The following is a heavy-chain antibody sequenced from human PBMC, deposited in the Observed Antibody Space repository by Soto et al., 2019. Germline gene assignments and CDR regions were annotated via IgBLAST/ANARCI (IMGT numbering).Heavy chain of an antibody. V-gene: IGHV3-23*01. Sequence: PVGSLRLSCAASGFTFSSYAMSWVRQAPGKGLEWVSAISGSGGSTYYADSVKGRFTISRDNSKNTLYLQMNSLRAEDTAVYYCAKDIVVVPSGYYYYGMDVWGQGTTVTVSS. CDR1: GFTFSSYA. CDR3: AKDIVVVPSGYYYYGMDV. D-gene: IGHD2-2*01. J-gene: IGHJ6*02. CDR2: ISGSGGST.